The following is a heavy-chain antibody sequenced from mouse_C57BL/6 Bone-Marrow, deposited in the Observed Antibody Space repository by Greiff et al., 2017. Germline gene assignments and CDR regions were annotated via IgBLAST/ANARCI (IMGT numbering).Heavy chain of an antibody. CDR1: GFNIKDDY. V-gene: IGHV14-4*01. D-gene: IGHD1-1*01. Sequence: VQLQQSGAELVRPGASVKLSCTASGFNIKDDYMHWVKQRPEQGLEWIGWIDPENGDTEYASKFQGKATITADTSSNTAYLQLSSLTSEDTAVYYCTTITTVVGDWYFDVWGTGTTVTVSS. CDR3: TTITTVVGDWYFDV. CDR2: IDPENGDT. J-gene: IGHJ1*03.